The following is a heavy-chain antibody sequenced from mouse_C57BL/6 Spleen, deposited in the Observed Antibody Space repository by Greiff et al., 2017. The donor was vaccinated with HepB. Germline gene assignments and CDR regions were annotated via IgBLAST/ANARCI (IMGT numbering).Heavy chain of an antibody. D-gene: IGHD1-1*02. V-gene: IGHV2-2*01. CDR2: IWSGGST. CDR3: ARKGARYDYYAMDY. J-gene: IGHJ4*01. Sequence: VKLMESGPGLVQPSQSLSITCTVSGFSLTSYGVHWVRQSPGKGLEWLGVIWSGGSTDYNAAFISRLSISKDNSKSQVFFKMNSLQADDTAIYYCARKGARYDYYAMDYWGQGTSVTVSS. CDR1: GFSLTSYG.